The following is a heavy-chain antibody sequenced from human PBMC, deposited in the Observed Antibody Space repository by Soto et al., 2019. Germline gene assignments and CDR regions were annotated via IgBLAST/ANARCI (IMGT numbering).Heavy chain of an antibody. D-gene: IGHD3-9*01. CDR1: GFTFSNYA. Sequence: PGGSLRLSCAASGFTFSNYAMSWVLQAPGMGLEWVSVVSDDGGTTYYADSVKGRFTISRDNSKNTVDLQMNSLRAEDTALYYCAKADTGHFRPFEYCGQGTLVTVSS. CDR2: VSDDGGTT. CDR3: AKADTGHFRPFEY. V-gene: IGHV3-23*01. J-gene: IGHJ4*02.